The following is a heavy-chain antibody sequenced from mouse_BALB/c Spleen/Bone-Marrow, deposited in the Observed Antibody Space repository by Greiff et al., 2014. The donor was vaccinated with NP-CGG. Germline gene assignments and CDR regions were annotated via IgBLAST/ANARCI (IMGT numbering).Heavy chain of an antibody. CDR3: ARAAYDPYAMDY. J-gene: IGHJ4*01. D-gene: IGHD2-3*01. Sequence: QVQLQQSGAELVKPGASVKLSCKASGYTFTSYYMYWVKQRPGQGLEWIGEINPNNDGTNFNEKFKSKATLTVDKSSSTAYMQLSSLTSEDSAVYYSARAAYDPYAMDYWGQGTSATVSS. CDR1: GYTFTSYY. V-gene: IGHV1S81*02. CDR2: INPNNDGT.